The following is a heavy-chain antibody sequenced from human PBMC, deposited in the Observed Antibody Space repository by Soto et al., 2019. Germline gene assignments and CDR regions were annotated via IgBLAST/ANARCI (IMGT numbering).Heavy chain of an antibody. V-gene: IGHV3-74*01. Sequence: EVLLLESGGGLVQPGGSLRLSCAASGFSLSSYWMYWVRQVPGKGLEWVSHINTDGTTTYYADNVKGRFTISRDNAKNTLYMQMDSLRDEDTYVYYCARVGITCPYEFQHWGQGTLVSVSS. CDR2: INTDGTTT. CDR3: ARVGITCPYEFQH. CDR1: GFSLSSYW. D-gene: IGHD3-3*01. J-gene: IGHJ1*01.